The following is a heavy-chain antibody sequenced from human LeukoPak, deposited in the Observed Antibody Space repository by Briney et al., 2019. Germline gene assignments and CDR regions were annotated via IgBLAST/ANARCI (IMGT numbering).Heavy chain of an antibody. Sequence: PSETLSLTCTVSGGSISSYYWSWIRQPPGKGLEWIGYIYYSGSTNYNPSLKSRVTISVDTSKNQFSLKLSSVTAADTAVYYCASLVVPTYYFDYWGQGTLVTVSS. D-gene: IGHD2-2*01. CDR1: GGSISSYY. J-gene: IGHJ4*02. CDR3: ASLVVPTYYFDY. CDR2: IYYSGST. V-gene: IGHV4-59*08.